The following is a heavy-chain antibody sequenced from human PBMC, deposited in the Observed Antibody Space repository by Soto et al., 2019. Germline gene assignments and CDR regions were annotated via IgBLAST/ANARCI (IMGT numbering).Heavy chain of an antibody. Sequence: QVQLVQSGAEVKKPGASVKVSCKASGYTFTGYYMHWVRQAPGQGLEWMGWINPNTGGTNYVQKFQGRVTMTRDTSISTAYMELSSLRSDDTAVYYCARGGVDTTPFDPWGQGTLVTVSS. CDR3: ARGGVDTTPFDP. CDR1: GYTFTGYY. J-gene: IGHJ5*02. D-gene: IGHD1-1*01. CDR2: INPNTGGT. V-gene: IGHV1-2*02.